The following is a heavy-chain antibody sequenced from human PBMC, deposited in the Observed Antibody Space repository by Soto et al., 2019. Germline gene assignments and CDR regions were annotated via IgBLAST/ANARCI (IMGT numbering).Heavy chain of an antibody. CDR2: IYWDDDK. D-gene: IGHD3-10*01. CDR1: GFSLSTSGVG. J-gene: IGHJ4*02. CDR3: AHRAAITIVRANHPYFDY. V-gene: IGHV2-5*02. Sequence: QITLKESGPTLVKPTQTLTLTCTFSGFSLSTSGVGVGWIRQPPGKALEWLALIYWDDDKRYSPSLKSRLTITKDTSKNQVVLTMTNMDPVDTATYYCAHRAAITIVRANHPYFDYWGQGTLVTVSS.